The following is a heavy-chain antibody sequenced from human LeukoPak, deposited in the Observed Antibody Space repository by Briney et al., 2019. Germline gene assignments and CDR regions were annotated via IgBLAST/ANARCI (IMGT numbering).Heavy chain of an antibody. CDR1: GYTFTSYY. D-gene: IGHD6-13*01. J-gene: IGHJ4*02. V-gene: IGHV1-8*02. Sequence: ASVKVSCKASGYTFTSYYMHWVRQAPGQGLEWMGWMNPNSGNTGYAQKFQGRVTMTRNTSISTAYMELSSLRSEDTAVYYCARGDSTYMHYWGQGTLVTVSS. CDR3: ARGDSTYMHY. CDR2: MNPNSGNT.